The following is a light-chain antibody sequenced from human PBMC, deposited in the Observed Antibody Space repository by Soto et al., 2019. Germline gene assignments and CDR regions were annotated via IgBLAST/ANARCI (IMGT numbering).Light chain of an antibody. Sequence: IVLTQSPGTLSLSPGERATLSSGARQRVSSSHLAWYHQKPGQASRILSFGASSSATGIPDRFSGSGFETDFTLTISRLEHDDFAVYYCQQYGGSSWTLGQGTKLDIK. J-gene: IGKJ1*01. V-gene: IGKV3-20*01. CDR3: QQYGGSSWT. CDR1: QRVSSSH. CDR2: GAS.